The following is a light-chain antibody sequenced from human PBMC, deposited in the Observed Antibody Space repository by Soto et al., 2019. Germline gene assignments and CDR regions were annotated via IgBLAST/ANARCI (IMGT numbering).Light chain of an antibody. CDR3: ASYTSGSTRV. J-gene: IGLJ3*02. Sequence: QSVLTQPASVSGSPGQSITISCTGTSSDVGAYNYVSWYQHHPGKAPKLMIFEVSYRPTGVSNRFSGSKSGNTASLTISGLQAEDEATYYCASYTSGSTRVFGGGTQLTVL. CDR2: EVS. V-gene: IGLV2-14*01. CDR1: SSDVGAYNY.